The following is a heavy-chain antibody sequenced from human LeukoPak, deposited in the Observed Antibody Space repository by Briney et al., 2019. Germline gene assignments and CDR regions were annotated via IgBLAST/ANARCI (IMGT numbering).Heavy chain of an antibody. V-gene: IGHV3-30*18. Sequence: GGSLRLSCAASGFTFNSYGMHWARQAPGRGLEWVAIISSDGTKKYSAHSVKGRFTISRDNSKNTMYRQMNSLRTEDTAVYYCAKERQDYYDNRGYFDFDYWGQGTLVTVSS. CDR2: ISSDGTKK. J-gene: IGHJ4*02. CDR3: AKERQDYYDNRGYFDFDY. CDR1: GFTFNSYG. D-gene: IGHD3-22*01.